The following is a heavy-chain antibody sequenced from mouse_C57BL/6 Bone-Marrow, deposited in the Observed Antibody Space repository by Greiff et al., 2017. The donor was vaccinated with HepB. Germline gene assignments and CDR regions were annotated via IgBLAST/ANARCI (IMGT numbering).Heavy chain of an antibody. CDR3: AAFITTVVGYFDY. CDR2: IHPSDSDT. J-gene: IGHJ2*01. Sequence: QVQLQQPGAELVKPGASVKVSCKASGYTFTSYWMHWVKQRPGQGLEWIGRIHPSDSDTNYNQKFKGKATLTADKSSSTAYMQLSSLTSEDSAVYYCAAFITTVVGYFDYWGQGTPLTVSS. CDR1: GYTFTSYW. D-gene: IGHD1-1*01. V-gene: IGHV1-74*01.